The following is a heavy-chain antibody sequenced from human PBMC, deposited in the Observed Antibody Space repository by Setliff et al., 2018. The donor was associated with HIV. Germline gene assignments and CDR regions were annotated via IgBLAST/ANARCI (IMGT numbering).Heavy chain of an antibody. CDR3: ARDRWADSNYYFDS. CDR2: ISNGGSAK. Sequence: QPGGSLRLSCAASGFTFSSYGMNWVRQAPGKGLEWISYISNGGSAKYYTDSVEGRFTVSSDNAKNLLYLQMDSLKGEDTALYYCARDRWADSNYYFDSWGQGTLVTVSS. CDR1: GFTFSSYG. V-gene: IGHV3-48*04. D-gene: IGHD4-4*01. J-gene: IGHJ4*02.